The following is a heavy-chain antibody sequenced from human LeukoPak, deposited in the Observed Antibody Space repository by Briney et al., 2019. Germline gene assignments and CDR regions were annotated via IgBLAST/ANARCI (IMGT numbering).Heavy chain of an antibody. J-gene: IGHJ3*02. CDR2: MYTSGIT. V-gene: IGHV4-61*02. Sequence: SETLSLTCTVSGASISSGGYYWSWIRQPAGKGLEWIGRMYTSGITNYNPSLESRVTISLDMSGNQFSLNLSSVTAADTAVYYCARAGSGWPTGGTHAFDIWGQGTMVTVSS. CDR3: ARAGSGWPTGGTHAFDI. CDR1: GASISSGGYY. D-gene: IGHD6-19*01.